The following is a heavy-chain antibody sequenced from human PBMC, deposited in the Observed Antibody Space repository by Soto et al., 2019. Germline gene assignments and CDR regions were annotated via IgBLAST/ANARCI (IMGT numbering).Heavy chain of an antibody. CDR3: APLSVSLSGPYGIHV. D-gene: IGHD2-15*01. J-gene: IGHJ6*02. Sequence: GSLRLSCGASGFSIKNYAMSWVRQAPGKGLEWIGSMFYSGLTYYNPSLKSRVTLSVDTSKNQFSVRLNSVTAADTAVYYCAPLSVSLSGPYGIHVWGQGTTVTVSS. CDR1: GFSIKNYA. V-gene: IGHV4-59*04. CDR2: MFYSGLT.